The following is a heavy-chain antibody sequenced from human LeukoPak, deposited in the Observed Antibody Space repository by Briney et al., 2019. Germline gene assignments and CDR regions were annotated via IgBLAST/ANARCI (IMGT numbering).Heavy chain of an antibody. CDR1: GVSISSYY. V-gene: IGHV4-59*01. CDR3: ASLYYDSSGYFQPDAFDI. Sequence: SETLSLTCTVSGVSISSYYWSWIRQPPGKGLEWIGYIYDSGSTNYNPSLKSRVTISVDTSKNQFSLKLSSVTAADTAVYYCASLYYDSSGYFQPDAFDIWGQGTMVTVSS. D-gene: IGHD3-22*01. CDR2: IYDSGST. J-gene: IGHJ3*02.